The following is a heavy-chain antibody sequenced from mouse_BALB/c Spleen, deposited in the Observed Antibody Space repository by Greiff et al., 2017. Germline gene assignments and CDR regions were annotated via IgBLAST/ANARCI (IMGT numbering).Heavy chain of an antibody. Sequence: EVQGVESGGGLVKPGGSLKLSCAASGFAFSSYDMSWVRQTPEKRLEWVAYISSGGGSTYYPDTVKGRFTISRDNAKNTLYLQMSSLKSEDTAMYYCARLGFTATVVGGAMDYWGQGTSVTVSS. CDR2: ISSGGGST. V-gene: IGHV5-12-1*01. CDR1: GFAFSSYD. D-gene: IGHD1-1*01. CDR3: ARLGFTATVVGGAMDY. J-gene: IGHJ4*01.